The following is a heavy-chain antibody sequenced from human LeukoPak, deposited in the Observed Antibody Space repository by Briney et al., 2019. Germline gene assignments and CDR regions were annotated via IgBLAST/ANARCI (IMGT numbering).Heavy chain of an antibody. D-gene: IGHD1-14*01. J-gene: IGHJ4*02. CDR2: INHSGST. CDR3: ARGDFFTTDY. V-gene: IGHV4-34*01. CDR1: GGSFSGYY. Sequence: SETLSLTCAVYGGSFSGYYWGWIRQPPGKGLEWIGEINHSGSTNYNPSLKSRVTISVDTSKNQFSLKLSSVTAADTAVYYCARGDFFTTDYWGQGTLVTVSS.